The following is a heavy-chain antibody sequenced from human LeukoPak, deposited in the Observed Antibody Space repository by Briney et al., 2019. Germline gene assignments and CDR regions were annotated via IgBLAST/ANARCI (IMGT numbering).Heavy chain of an antibody. V-gene: IGHV1-69-2*01. J-gene: IGHJ3*02. Sequence: ASVKVSCKVSGYTFTDQYIHWVRQAPGKGLEWMGLLDPENGETTYAEKFQGKVSMTADPSTDTAYMEVPSLRSGDTAVYYCARDQEEHKPAEGIVVVPAAIHFGLIAFDIWGQGTMVTVSS. CDR1: GYTFTDQY. CDR3: ARDQEEHKPAEGIVVVPAAIHFGLIAFDI. D-gene: IGHD2-2*01. CDR2: LDPENGET.